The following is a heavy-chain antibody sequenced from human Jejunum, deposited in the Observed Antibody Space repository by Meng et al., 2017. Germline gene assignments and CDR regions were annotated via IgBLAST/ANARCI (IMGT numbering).Heavy chain of an antibody. D-gene: IGHD1-26*01. CDR2: IYPSGTST. Sequence: GESLKTSCAAPGFTFSDYVMGWVRQGPGKGLEWVSSIYPSGTSTFHADSVKGRFTISRDNSENTLYLQMSSLRADDTAIYCCAKGVKSGAYYVAFDIWDQGTTVTVSS. J-gene: IGHJ3*02. CDR3: AKGVKSGAYYVAFDI. CDR1: GFTFSDYV. V-gene: IGHV3-23*05.